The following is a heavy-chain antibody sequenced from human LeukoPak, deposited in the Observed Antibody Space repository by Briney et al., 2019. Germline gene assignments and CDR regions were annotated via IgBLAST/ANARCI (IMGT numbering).Heavy chain of an antibody. D-gene: IGHD4-11*01. CDR2: ISSSGSTI. J-gene: IGHJ4*02. Sequence: GGSLRLSCAASGFTFSDYYMSWIRQAPGKGLEWVSYISSSGSTIYYAGSVKGRFTISRDNAKNSLYLQMNSLRAEDTAVYYCARDPHIYSNYVHEYWDQGTLVTVSS. CDR1: GFTFSDYY. CDR3: ARDPHIYSNYVHEY. V-gene: IGHV3-11*04.